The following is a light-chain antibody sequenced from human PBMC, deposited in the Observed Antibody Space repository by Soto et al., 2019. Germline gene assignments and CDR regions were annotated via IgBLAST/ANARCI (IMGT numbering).Light chain of an antibody. J-gene: IGLJ3*02. CDR1: SSDIGAYNY. V-gene: IGLV2-14*03. CDR2: DVS. Sequence: QSALTQPASVSGSPGQSITISCTGTSSDIGAYNYVSWYQQHPGQAPKLMIFDVSNRPSGVSTRFSGSKSGNTASLTICWLQAEDGADYYCSSSASSNTLVFGGGTKLTVL. CDR3: SSSASSNTLV.